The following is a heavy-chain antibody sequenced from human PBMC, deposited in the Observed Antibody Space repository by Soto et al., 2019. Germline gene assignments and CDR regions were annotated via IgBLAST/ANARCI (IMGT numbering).Heavy chain of an antibody. V-gene: IGHV1-24*01. CDR2: LDAEDGET. CDR3: ATLPRTIERTPAAIWSFDS. D-gene: IGHD2-2*01. CDR1: GYSLSDLS. Sequence: ASVKVSCKVSGYSLSDLSIHWVRQAPGKGLEWMGGLDAEDGETIYAQKLQGRGTMTEDTSTDTAYMELSSLTSEDTAMYYCATLPRTIERTPAAIWSFDSWGQGILVTVSS. J-gene: IGHJ4*02.